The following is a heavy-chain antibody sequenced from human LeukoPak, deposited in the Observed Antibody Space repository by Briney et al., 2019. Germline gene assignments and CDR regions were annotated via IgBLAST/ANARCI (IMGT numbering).Heavy chain of an antibody. J-gene: IGHJ4*02. V-gene: IGHV3-21*01. CDR2: ISSSSSYI. CDR1: GFTFSSYS. Sequence: GGSLRLSCAASGFTFSSYSMNWVRQAPGKGLEWVSSISSSSSYIYYADSVKGRFTISRDNAKNSLYLQMNSLRAEDTAVYYCARLDRSGGSCYDYLGQGTLVTVSS. D-gene: IGHD2-15*01. CDR3: ARLDRSGGSCYDY.